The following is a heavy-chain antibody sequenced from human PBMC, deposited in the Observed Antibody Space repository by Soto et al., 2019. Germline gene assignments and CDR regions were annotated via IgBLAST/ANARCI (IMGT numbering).Heavy chain of an antibody. CDR1: GYTFTSYG. CDR3: LLHDYGSRGALCYYCGMGV. D-gene: IGHD3-22*01. CDR2: ISAYNGNT. J-gene: IGHJ6*02. V-gene: IGHV1-18*04. Sequence: QDQLVQSGAEVKKPGASVKVSCKASGYTFTSYGISWVRQAPGQGLEWMGWISAYNGNTNYAQKLQGRVTMTTDSSTSTAYMGLRSLRSDDTAVYYCLLHDYGSRGALCYYCGMGVWVQGTTVTVCS.